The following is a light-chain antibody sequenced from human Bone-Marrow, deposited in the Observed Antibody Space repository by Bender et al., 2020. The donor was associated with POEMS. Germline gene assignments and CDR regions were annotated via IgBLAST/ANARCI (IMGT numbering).Light chain of an antibody. J-gene: IGLJ3*02. Sequence: QSVLTQPPSASGTPGQRVTISCSGGSSNIGAHAVNWYQHLPGTAPKLLIYSSHRRPSEVPDRFSGSESGTSASLAISGLRSEDEGDYYCAAWDDSLNGWVFGGGTKLTVL. CDR1: SSNIGAHA. CDR2: SSH. CDR3: AAWDDSLNGWV. V-gene: IGLV1-44*01.